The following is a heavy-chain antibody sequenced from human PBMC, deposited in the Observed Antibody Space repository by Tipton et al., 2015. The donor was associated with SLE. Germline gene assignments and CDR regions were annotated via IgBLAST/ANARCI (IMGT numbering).Heavy chain of an antibody. D-gene: IGHD3-10*01. CDR3: ARRRGVYYGSGPYYYGMDV. J-gene: IGHJ6*02. CDR1: GGSFSGYY. CDR2: INHSGST. V-gene: IGHV4-34*01. Sequence: TLSLTCAVYGGSFSGYYWSWIRQPPGKGLEWIGDINHSGSTNYNPSLKSRVTISVDTSKNQFSLKLSSVTAADTAVYYCARRRGVYYGSGPYYYGMDVWGQGTTVTVSS.